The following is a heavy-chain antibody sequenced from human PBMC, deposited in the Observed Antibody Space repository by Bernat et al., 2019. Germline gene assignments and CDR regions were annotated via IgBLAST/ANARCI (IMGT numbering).Heavy chain of an antibody. CDR2: IYYSGST. CDR3: ARRMAYYDILTGYSPGYFDY. J-gene: IGHJ4*02. D-gene: IGHD3-9*01. CDR1: GGSISSSSYY. Sequence: QLQLQESGPGLVKPSETLSLTCTVSGGSISSSSYYWGWIRQPPGKGLEWIGSIYYSGSTYYNPSLKSRVTISVDTSKNKFSLKLSSVTAADTAVYYCARRMAYYDILTGYSPGYFDYWGQGTLVTVSS. V-gene: IGHV4-39*01.